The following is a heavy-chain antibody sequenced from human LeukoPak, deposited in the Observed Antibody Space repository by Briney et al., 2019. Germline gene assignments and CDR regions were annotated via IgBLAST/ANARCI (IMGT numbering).Heavy chain of an antibody. J-gene: IGHJ4*02. CDR2: IYYSGST. D-gene: IGHD3-16*02. CDR1: GDSISSYY. Sequence: SETLSLTCTVSGDSISSYYWSWLRQPPGKGLEWIGYIYYSGSTNYNPSLKSRVTISVDTSKNQFSLKLSSVTAADTAVYYCARHGGDYFLRSYRLSFDFWFQGTLVTVSS. V-gene: IGHV4-59*08. CDR3: ARHGGDYFLRSYRLSFDF.